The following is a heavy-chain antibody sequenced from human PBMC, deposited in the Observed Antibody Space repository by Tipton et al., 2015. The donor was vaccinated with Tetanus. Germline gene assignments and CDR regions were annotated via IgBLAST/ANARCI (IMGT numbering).Heavy chain of an antibody. D-gene: IGHD3-10*01. Sequence: LRLSCTVSGDSVSGYYWSWIRQPPGKGLEWVGYVYYTGDTNYNPSLKSRVTISMDRSENQISLKMTSVTAADTAVYYCARHLYGYWFDPWGQGALVTVSS. J-gene: IGHJ5*02. CDR2: VYYTGDT. CDR3: ARHLYGYWFDP. V-gene: IGHV4-59*08. CDR1: GDSVSGYY.